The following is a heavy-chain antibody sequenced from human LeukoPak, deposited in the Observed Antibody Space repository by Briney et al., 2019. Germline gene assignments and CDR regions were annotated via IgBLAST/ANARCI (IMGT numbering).Heavy chain of an antibody. D-gene: IGHD1-14*01. CDR2: LYSDGNT. Sequence: GGSLRLSCAASGFTVITNDMTWVRQAPGKGLEWVSVLYSDGNTKYADSVQGRFTISRDNSKNTLYLEMNSLSPDDTAVYYCARGVKPLADNTLAYWGQGTLVTVSS. CDR1: GFTVITND. V-gene: IGHV3-53*01. CDR3: ARGVKPLADNTLAY. J-gene: IGHJ4*02.